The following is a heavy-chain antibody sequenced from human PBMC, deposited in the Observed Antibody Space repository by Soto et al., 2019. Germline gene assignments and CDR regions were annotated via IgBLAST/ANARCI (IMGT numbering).Heavy chain of an antibody. J-gene: IGHJ4*02. Sequence: SETLSLTCAVYGGSFSDYYWSWIRQPPGKGLEWIGEINHSGSTKYNPSLKSRVSISVYTSKNQFSLKLSSVTAADSAVYYCASQRPTVTTFDYWGQGILVTVSS. V-gene: IGHV4-34*01. CDR3: ASQRPTVTTFDY. CDR1: GGSFSDYY. CDR2: INHSGST. D-gene: IGHD4-17*01.